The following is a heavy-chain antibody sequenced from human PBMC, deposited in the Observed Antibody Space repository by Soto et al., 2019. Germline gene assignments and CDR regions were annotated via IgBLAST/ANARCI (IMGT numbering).Heavy chain of an antibody. V-gene: IGHV4-31*03. D-gene: IGHD5-12*01. CDR1: GGSVSSGAYY. J-gene: IGHJ3*02. CDR3: ARARLRAVYAFDI. Sequence: QVQLQESDAGLVKASQTLSLTCTVSGGSVSSGAYYWTWIRQRPGKGLEWIGYIYYSGSTYYSPSLKSRLSISLDTSKNQFSLRLSSVTVADTAMYYCARARLRAVYAFDIWGQGTMVTVSS. CDR2: IYYSGST.